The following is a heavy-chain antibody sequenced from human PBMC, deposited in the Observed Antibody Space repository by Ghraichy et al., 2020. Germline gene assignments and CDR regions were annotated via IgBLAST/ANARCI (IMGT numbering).Heavy chain of an antibody. D-gene: IGHD2-15*01. CDR3: AREYCRGGRCFFGTGGSHFDY. J-gene: IGHJ4*02. CDR2: INSDGRDT. V-gene: IGHV3-74*03. CDR1: GFSFNNYW. Sequence: GGSLRLSCAASGFSFNNYWMHWVRQAPGKGLVWVSRINSDGRDTTYADSVKGRFTISRDNARNTLYLQINSLRAEDTAVYYCAREYCRGGRCFFGTGGSHFDYWGQGTLVTVSS.